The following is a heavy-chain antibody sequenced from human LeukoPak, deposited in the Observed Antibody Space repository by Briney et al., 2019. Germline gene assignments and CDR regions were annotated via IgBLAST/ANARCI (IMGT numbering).Heavy chain of an antibody. CDR2: IIPIFGTA. CDR3: ARATPAGDYPPGGSFQH. Sequence: SVKVSCRASGYTFTNYGVSWVRQAPGQGLEWMGGIIPIFGTANYAQKFQGRVTITTDESTSTAYMELSSLRSEDTAVYYCARATPAGDYPPGGSFQHWGQGTLVTVSS. D-gene: IGHD4-17*01. V-gene: IGHV1-69*05. J-gene: IGHJ1*01. CDR1: GYTFTNYG.